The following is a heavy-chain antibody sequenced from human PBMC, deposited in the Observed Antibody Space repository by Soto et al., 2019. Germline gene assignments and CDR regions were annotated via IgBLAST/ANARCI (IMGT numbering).Heavy chain of an antibody. V-gene: IGHV1-18*01. D-gene: IGHD3-10*01. Sequence: QGQLVQSGNEVKKPGASVKVSCKASGYTFSMYGITWVRQAPGQGLEWMGWSSAYNGKTQYAQKLQGRVAMTTDTSTTTAYMALRSLRSDDTAMYSCARLHRSGDNPPELWGQGTLVTVSS. CDR3: ARLHRSGDNPPEL. CDR1: GYTFSMYG. CDR2: SSAYNGKT. J-gene: IGHJ4*02.